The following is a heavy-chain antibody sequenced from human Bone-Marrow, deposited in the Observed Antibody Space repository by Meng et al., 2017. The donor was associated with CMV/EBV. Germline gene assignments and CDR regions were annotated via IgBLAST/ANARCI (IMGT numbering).Heavy chain of an antibody. J-gene: IGHJ4*02. V-gene: IGHV3-11*04. D-gene: IGHD3-22*01. Sequence: GGSLRLSCAASGFTFSDYYMSWIRQAPGKGLEWVSYISSSGSTIYYADSVKGRFTISRDNAKNSLYLQMNSLRAEDTAVYYCATAYRNYYDSSGYKRRGDYWGQGTLVTVSS. CDR2: ISSSGSTI. CDR1: GFTFSDYY. CDR3: ATAYRNYYDSSGYKRRGDY.